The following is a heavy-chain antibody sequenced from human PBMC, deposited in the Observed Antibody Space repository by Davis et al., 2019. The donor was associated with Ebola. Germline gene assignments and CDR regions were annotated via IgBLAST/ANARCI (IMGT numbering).Heavy chain of an antibody. CDR3: VRDTYYYYNTMDV. V-gene: IGHV3-33*01. CDR1: GFTLSGYG. J-gene: IGHJ6*02. CDR2: IWYDGRNQ. Sequence: GGSLRLSCAASGFTLSGYGLHWVRQPPGKGLEWVAVIWYDGRNQYYADSVKGRFTISRDNSKNTLSLQMNSLRAEDTAVYYCVRDTYYYYNTMDVWGQGTTVTVSS.